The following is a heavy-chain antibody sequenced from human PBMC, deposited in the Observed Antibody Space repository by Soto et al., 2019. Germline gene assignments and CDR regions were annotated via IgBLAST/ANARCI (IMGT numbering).Heavy chain of an antibody. CDR3: AKVIAAAGTGHFDY. Sequence: GGSLRLSCAASGFTFSSYAMSWVRQAPGKGLEWVSAISGSGGSTYYADSVKGRFTISRDNSKNTLYLQMNSLRAEDMAVYYYAKVIAAAGTGHFDYWGQGTLVTVSS. CDR2: ISGSGGST. CDR1: GFTFSSYA. D-gene: IGHD6-13*01. J-gene: IGHJ4*02. V-gene: IGHV3-23*01.